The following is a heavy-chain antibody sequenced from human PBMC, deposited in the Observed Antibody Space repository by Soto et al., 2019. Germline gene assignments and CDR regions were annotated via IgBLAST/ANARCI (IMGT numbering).Heavy chain of an antibody. D-gene: IGHD3-10*01. CDR3: ATAGLVVNYYGSGSYYPY. CDR1: GYTLTELS. CDR2: FDPEDGET. V-gene: IGHV1-24*01. J-gene: IGHJ4*02. Sequence: ASVKVSCKVSGYTLTELSMHWVRQAPGKGLERMGGFDPEDGETIYAQKFQGRVTMTEDTSTDTAYMELSSLRSEDTAVYYCATAGLVVNYYGSGSYYPYWGQGTLVTVSS.